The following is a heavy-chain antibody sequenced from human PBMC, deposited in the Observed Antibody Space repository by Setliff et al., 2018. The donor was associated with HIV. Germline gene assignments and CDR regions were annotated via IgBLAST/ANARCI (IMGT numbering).Heavy chain of an antibody. CDR1: GYSFTSYW. D-gene: IGHD1-20*01. Sequence: PGESLKISCKGSGYSFTSYWIAWVRQMPGKGLEWMGIIYPGDSDTRYSPSFQGQVTISVDNSISTTFLQWSSLRASDTAIYFCVRHITNPRWAYFDYWGQGTPVTVSS. J-gene: IGHJ4*02. V-gene: IGHV5-51*01. CDR2: IYPGDSDT. CDR3: VRHITNPRWAYFDY.